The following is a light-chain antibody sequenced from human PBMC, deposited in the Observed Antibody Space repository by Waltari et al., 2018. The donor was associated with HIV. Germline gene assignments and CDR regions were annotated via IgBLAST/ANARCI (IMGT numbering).Light chain of an antibody. CDR1: QNVNNW. CDR3: QQYKSYSFYT. CDR2: KAS. Sequence: DIQMTQSPSTLSAFVGDRVTVTCRASQNVNNWLAWYQQKPGKAPKLLIYKASTLKSGVPSRFSGTGSGTDFTLTISSLQPDDFATYFCQQYKSYSFYTFGQGTKLEI. V-gene: IGKV1-5*03. J-gene: IGKJ2*01.